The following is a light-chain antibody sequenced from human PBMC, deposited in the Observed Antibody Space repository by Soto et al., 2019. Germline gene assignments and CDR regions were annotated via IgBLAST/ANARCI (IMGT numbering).Light chain of an antibody. CDR2: SSD. J-gene: IGLJ3*02. Sequence: QSVLTQSPSASGTPGQRVAFSCSGSKSNIGGNAVNWFQHLPGTAPHLLIYSSDQRPSGVPDRFSGSKTGTSASLAISGLLSEDEADYYCASWDDSLNGWVFGGGTKLTVL. CDR3: ASWDDSLNGWV. V-gene: IGLV1-44*01. CDR1: KSNIGGNA.